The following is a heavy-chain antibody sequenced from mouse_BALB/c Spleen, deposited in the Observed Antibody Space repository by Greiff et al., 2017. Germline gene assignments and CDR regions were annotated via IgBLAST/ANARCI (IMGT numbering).Heavy chain of an antibody. J-gene: IGHJ2*01. CDR3: ASGYYPFDY. Sequence: EVKLQESGPGLVKPSQSLSLTCSVTGYSITSGYYWNWIRQFPGNKLEWMGYISYDGSNNYNPSLKNRISITRDTSKNQFFLKLNSVTTEDTATYYCASGYYPFDYWGQGTTLTVSS. D-gene: IGHD2-3*01. CDR1: GYSITSGYY. V-gene: IGHV3-6*02. CDR2: ISYDGSN.